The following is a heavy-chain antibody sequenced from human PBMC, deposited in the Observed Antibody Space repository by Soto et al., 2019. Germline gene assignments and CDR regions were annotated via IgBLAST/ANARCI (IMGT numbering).Heavy chain of an antibody. CDR3: AKLGPYGSESYSFRYNWIDP. Sequence: LRLSCAASGFSVSSSHMTWVRQAPGKGLEWVSVIYSGGATYYAVSVKGRFTISRDRSKNTVYLQMDGLRTEDTAVYHCAKLGPYGSESYSFRYNWIDPWGQGTLVTVSS. CDR1: GFSVSSSH. D-gene: IGHD3-10*01. J-gene: IGHJ5*02. CDR2: IYSGGAT. V-gene: IGHV3-53*01.